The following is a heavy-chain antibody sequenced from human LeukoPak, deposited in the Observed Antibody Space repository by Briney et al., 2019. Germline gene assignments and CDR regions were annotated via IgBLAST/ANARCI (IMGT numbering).Heavy chain of an antibody. CDR1: GGSISNYY. V-gene: IGHV4-59*01. D-gene: IGHD5-18*01. Sequence: SETLSLTCTVSGGSISNYYWTWMRQPPGKRVEWIGYIYYWGSTNYNPSLKSRVTISVDTSKNQFSLKLSSVTAADTAVYYCARVQSGYSYGPFDYWGQGTLVTVSS. CDR2: IYYWGST. J-gene: IGHJ4*02. CDR3: ARVQSGYSYGPFDY.